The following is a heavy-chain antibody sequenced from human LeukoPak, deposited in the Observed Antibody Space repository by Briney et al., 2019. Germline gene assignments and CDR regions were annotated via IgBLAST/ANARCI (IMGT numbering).Heavy chain of an antibody. CDR3: ARHGTRVGYGMDV. Sequence: SETLSLTCSVSGGSISSYYWSWLRQPPGKGLEWIGYIYDSGSSNYNPSLKSRVTISVDTSKNQFSLKLSSVTAADTAVYYCARHGTRVGYGMDVWGQGTTVTVSS. CDR1: GGSISSYY. CDR2: IYDSGSS. J-gene: IGHJ6*02. V-gene: IGHV4-59*08. D-gene: IGHD1-26*01.